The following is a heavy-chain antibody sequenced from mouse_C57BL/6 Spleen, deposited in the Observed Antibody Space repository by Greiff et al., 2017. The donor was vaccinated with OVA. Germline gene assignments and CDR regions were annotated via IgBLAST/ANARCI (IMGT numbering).Heavy chain of an antibody. CDR1: GFNIKDDY. CDR3: TTTDYDGFAY. J-gene: IGHJ3*01. V-gene: IGHV14-4*01. Sequence: VQLQQSGAELVRPGASVKLSCTASGFNIKDDYMHWVKQRPEQGLEWIGWIDPENGDTEYASKFQGKATITADTSSNTAYLQLSSLTSEDTAVYYCTTTDYDGFAYWGQGTLVTVSA. CDR2: IDPENGDT. D-gene: IGHD2-4*01.